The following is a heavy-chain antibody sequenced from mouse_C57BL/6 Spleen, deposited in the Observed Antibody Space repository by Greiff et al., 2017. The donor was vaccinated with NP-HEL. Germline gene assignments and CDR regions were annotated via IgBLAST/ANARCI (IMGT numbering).Heavy chain of an antibody. CDR3: ARGTTVVATGYFDY. CDR2: ISSGSSTI. D-gene: IGHD1-1*01. J-gene: IGHJ2*01. Sequence: DVHLVESGGGLVKPGGSLKLSCAASGFTFSDYGMHWVRQAPEKGLEWVAYISSGSSTIYYADTVKGRFTISRDNAKNTLFLQMTSLRSEDTAMYYCARGTTVVATGYFDYWGQGTTLTVSS. CDR1: GFTFSDYG. V-gene: IGHV5-17*01.